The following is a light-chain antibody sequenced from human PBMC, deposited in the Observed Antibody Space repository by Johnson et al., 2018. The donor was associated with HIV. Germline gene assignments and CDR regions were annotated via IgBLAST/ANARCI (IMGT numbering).Light chain of an antibody. CDR1: SSNIGDNY. J-gene: IGLJ1*01. CDR3: GTWDRSLSAGGV. V-gene: IGLV1-51*02. Sequence: QSVLTQPPSVSAAPGQKVTISCSGSSSNIGDNYVSWYQQLPGTAPKLLIYENTKRPSGIPDRFSGSKSDTSATLGIIGLQTGDEGDYYCGTWDRSLSAGGVFGTGTKVTVL. CDR2: ENT.